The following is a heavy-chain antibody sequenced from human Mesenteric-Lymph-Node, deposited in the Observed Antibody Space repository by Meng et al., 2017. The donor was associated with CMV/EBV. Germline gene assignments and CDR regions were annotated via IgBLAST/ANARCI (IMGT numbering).Heavy chain of an antibody. D-gene: IGHD2-2*01. CDR1: GFTFSSYS. J-gene: IGHJ4*02. CDR2: ISSSSSTI. CDR3: ARDYVGCTSTSCFKGTLDY. Sequence: GGSLRLSCAASGFTFSSYSMNWVRQAPGKGLEWVSYISSSSSTIYYADSVKGRFTISRDNANNSLHLHMNSLRVEDTAVYFCARDYVGCTSTSCFKGTLDYWGQGALVTVSS. V-gene: IGHV3-48*04.